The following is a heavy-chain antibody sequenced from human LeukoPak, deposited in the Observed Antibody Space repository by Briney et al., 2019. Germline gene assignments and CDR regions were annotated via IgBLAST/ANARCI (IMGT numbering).Heavy chain of an antibody. CDR2: FDPENGET. CDR3: ATATDYFDY. Sequence: ASVKVSCTVSGYTLTELSVHWVRQAPGKGGEWMGGFDPENGETIYAQSFQGRLTMTEDTSTDTAYMELSSLRSEDTAVYYCATATDYFDYWGQGTLVTVSS. CDR1: GYTLTELS. J-gene: IGHJ4*02. V-gene: IGHV1-24*01.